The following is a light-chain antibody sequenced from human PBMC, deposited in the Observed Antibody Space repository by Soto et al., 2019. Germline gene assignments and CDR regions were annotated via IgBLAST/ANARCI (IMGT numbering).Light chain of an antibody. J-gene: IGLJ3*02. V-gene: IGLV1-44*01. CDR3: AAWDDSLNGWV. CDR2: SHN. CDR1: SSNIGSNT. Sequence: QSVLTQPPSASGTPGQRVTISCSGSSSNIGSNTVNWFQQLPGTAPKLLIYSHNQRPSGVPDRFSGSKSGTSASLAISGLQSEDEADYYCAAWDDSLNGWVFGGGTQLT.